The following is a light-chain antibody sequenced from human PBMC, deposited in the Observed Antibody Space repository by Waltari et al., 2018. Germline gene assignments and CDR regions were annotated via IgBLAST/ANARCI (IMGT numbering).Light chain of an antibody. V-gene: IGLV3-21*02. CDR1: KHGSNS. CDR3: QVWDNDSDHPGV. CDR2: DDS. J-gene: IGLJ3*02. Sequence: SFVLTQPPSVSVAPGQTAKITCGGDKHGSNSGHRYQQKPGLAPRLGVYDDSHRPSGIPEGFSGSNSGNSATLTISRVEAGDEADYSCQVWDNDSDHPGVFGGGTKLTVL.